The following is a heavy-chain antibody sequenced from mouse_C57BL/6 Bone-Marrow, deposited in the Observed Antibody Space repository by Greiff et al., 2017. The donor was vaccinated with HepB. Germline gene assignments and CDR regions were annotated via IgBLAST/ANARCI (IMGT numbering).Heavy chain of an antibody. CDR2: IYPGSGNT. Sequence: QVQLQQSGAELVRPGASVKLSCKASGYTFTDYYINWVKQRPGQGLEWIARIYPGSGNTYYNEKFKGKATLTAEKSSSTAYMQLSSLTSEDSAVYCCARGGQYYGSSYDYAMDYWGQETSVTVSS. CDR1: GYTFTDYY. D-gene: IGHD1-1*01. CDR3: ARGGQYYGSSYDYAMDY. J-gene: IGHJ4*01. V-gene: IGHV1-76*01.